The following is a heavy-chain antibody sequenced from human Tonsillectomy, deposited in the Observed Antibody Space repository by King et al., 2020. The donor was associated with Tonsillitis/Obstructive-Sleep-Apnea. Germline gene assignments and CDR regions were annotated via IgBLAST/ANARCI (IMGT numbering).Heavy chain of an antibody. CDR1: GGSFSGYY. Sequence: VQLQQWGAGLLKPSETLSLTCAVCGGSFSGYYWSWIRQPPGKGLEWIGEINHSGSTNYNPSLKSRVTISVDTSKNQFSLKLNSVTAADTAVYYCARGVTYYDCWSGYRPDYYYMVVWGNGTTVTVAS. D-gene: IGHD3-3*01. CDR3: ARGVTYYDCWSGYRPDYYYMVV. V-gene: IGHV4-34*01. J-gene: IGHJ6*03. CDR2: INHSGST.